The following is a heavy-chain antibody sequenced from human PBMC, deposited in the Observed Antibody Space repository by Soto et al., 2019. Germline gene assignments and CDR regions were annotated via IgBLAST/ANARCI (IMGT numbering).Heavy chain of an antibody. D-gene: IGHD1-26*01. V-gene: IGHV4-39*01. CDR2: FFIGGNT. J-gene: IGHJ6*02. CDR1: GGSISSSTYY. Sequence: PSETLSLTCTVSGGSISSSTYYWGWMRQPPGKGLEWIASFFIGGNTYYNPSLKSRVTISVDTSKNQFSLKLSSVTATDTAVYYCVRQGYGALQGLVDVWTQGTTVTVSS. CDR3: VRQGYGALQGLVDV.